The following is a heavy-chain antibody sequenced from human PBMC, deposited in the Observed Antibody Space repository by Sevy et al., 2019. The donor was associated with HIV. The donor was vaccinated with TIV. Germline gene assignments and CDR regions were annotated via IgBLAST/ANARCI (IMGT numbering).Heavy chain of an antibody. CDR1: GDSVSSNSAA. D-gene: IGHD6-13*01. CDR2: TYYRSKWYN. J-gene: IGHJ5*02. V-gene: IGHV6-1*01. Sequence: SQTLSLTCAISGDSVSSNSAAWNWIRQSPSRGLEWLGRTYYRSKWYNDYAVSVKSRITINPETSKNQFSLQLNSVTPEDTAVYYCARDVAAAGTESNWFDPWGQGTLVTVSS. CDR3: ARDVAAAGTESNWFDP.